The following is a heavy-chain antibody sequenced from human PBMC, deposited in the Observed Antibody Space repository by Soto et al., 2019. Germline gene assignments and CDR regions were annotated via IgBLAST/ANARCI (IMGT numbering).Heavy chain of an antibody. CDR2: IIYDGSTK. Sequence: QVQLVESGGGVVQPGRSLRLSCAASGFTFSIYGMHWVRQAPGKGLEWVAVIIYDGSTKYYADSVKGRFTISRDNSKSTLYLQMNSLRAEDTAVYYCAKDRMGAGVRGYFDYWGQGTLVTVSS. CDR1: GFTFSIYG. J-gene: IGHJ4*02. D-gene: IGHD3-10*01. V-gene: IGHV3-30*18. CDR3: AKDRMGAGVRGYFDY.